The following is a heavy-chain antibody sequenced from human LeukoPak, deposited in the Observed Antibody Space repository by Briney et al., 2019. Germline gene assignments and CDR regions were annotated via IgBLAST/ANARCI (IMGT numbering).Heavy chain of an antibody. CDR1: GFTFDDYM. J-gene: IGHJ4*02. D-gene: IGHD6-25*01. Sequence: GGSLRLSCAASGFTFDDYMMHWVRQVPGRGLEWVSLISWDGTSIYYADSVKGRFTISRDNSKNSLYLQMVSLTTEDTALYYCAKDMATAGIIDFWGQGTPVTVSS. CDR3: AKDMATAGIIDF. CDR2: ISWDGTSI. V-gene: IGHV3-43*01.